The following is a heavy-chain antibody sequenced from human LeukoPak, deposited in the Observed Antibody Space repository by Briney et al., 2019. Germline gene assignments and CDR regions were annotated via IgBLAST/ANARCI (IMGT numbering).Heavy chain of an antibody. CDR3: AKDRGSSGWYPLWYFDL. J-gene: IGHJ2*01. CDR1: GFTFSSYG. CDR2: IRYDGSNK. D-gene: IGHD6-19*01. Sequence: PGGSLRLSCAASGFTFSSYGMHGVRQAPGKGLEWVAFIRYDGSNKYYADSVKGRFTISRDNSKNTLYLQMDSLRAEDTAVYYCAKDRGSSGWYPLWYFDLWGRGTLVTVSS. V-gene: IGHV3-30*02.